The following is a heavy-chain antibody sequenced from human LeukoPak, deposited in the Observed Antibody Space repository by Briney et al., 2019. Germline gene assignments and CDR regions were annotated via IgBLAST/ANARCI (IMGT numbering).Heavy chain of an antibody. CDR3: ARAGLVATSFFDY. CDR2: IYYSGST. V-gene: IGHV4-59*01. Sequence: SETLSLTCTVSGGSISSYYWSWIRQPPGKGLEWIGYIYYSGSTNYNPSLKSRVTISVDTSKNQFSLKLSSVTAADTAVYYCARAGLVATSFFDYWGQGTLVTVSS. J-gene: IGHJ4*02. D-gene: IGHD5-12*01. CDR1: GGSISSYY.